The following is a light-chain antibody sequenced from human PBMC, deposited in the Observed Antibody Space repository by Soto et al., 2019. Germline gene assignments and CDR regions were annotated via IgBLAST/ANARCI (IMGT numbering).Light chain of an antibody. J-gene: IGLJ2*01. CDR1: SSDIGSYNR. CDR3: CLYRSGNTL. V-gene: IGLV2-18*01. Sequence: QSALTQPPSVSGSPGQSVTISCPGTSSDIGSYNRVSWYQQPPGTAPKLMIYVVSNRPSGVPDRFSGSKSGSTASLTISGLQAEDEAIYSCCLYRSGNTLFGGGTQLTVL. CDR2: VVS.